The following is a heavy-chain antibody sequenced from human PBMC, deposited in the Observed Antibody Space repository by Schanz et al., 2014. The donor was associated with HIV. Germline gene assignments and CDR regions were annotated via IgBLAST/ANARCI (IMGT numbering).Heavy chain of an antibody. Sequence: QVQLVESGGGVVQPGRSLRLSCAASGITFSSSVMHWVRQAPGKGLDWVAAMSHDGFSKYFADSVKGRFTISRENSKNTLYLQMNSLRAEDTAVYYCALSRPSGYGGSWYFDLWGRGTLVAVSS. CDR3: ALSRPSGYGGSWYFDL. J-gene: IGHJ2*01. D-gene: IGHD2-15*01. CDR1: GITFSSSV. V-gene: IGHV3-30-3*01. CDR2: MSHDGFSK.